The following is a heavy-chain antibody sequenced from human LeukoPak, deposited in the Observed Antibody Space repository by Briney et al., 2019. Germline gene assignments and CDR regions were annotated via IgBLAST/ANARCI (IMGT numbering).Heavy chain of an antibody. CDR1: GYTFTSYG. CDR2: ISAYNGNT. J-gene: IGHJ4*02. D-gene: IGHD3-10*01. CDR3: AREKMVRGVMDLDY. V-gene: IGHV1-18*04. Sequence: ASVKVSCKASGYTFTSYGISWVRQAPGQGLEWMGWISAYNGNTSYGQKLQGRVTMTTDTSTSTAYLELRSLKPDDTAVYYCAREKMVRGVMDLDYWGQGTLVTVSS.